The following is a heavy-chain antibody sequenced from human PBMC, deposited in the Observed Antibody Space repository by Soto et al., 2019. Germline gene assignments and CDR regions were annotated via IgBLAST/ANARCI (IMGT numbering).Heavy chain of an antibody. V-gene: IGHV3-7*01. CDR2: INQDGSER. J-gene: IGHJ4*02. CDR3: STSLDY. CDR1: GFNFGNSW. Sequence: GGSLRLSCAASGFNFGNSWMDWVRQAPGKGLEWVANINQDGSERHYVDSVKGRFTISRDNAKNSLYLQMSSLTAEDSALHYCSTSLDYWGKGNPVTV.